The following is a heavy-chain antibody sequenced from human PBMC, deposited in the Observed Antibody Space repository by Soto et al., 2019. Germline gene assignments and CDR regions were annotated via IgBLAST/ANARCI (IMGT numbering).Heavy chain of an antibody. CDR1: GGSFSGYY. V-gene: IGHV4-34*01. J-gene: IGHJ6*03. CDR3: ARYRALTTTEDYYYMDV. D-gene: IGHD4-4*01. Sequence: SETLSLTCAVYGGSFSGYYWSWIRQPPGKGLEWIGEINHSGSTNYNPSLKSRVTISVDTSKNQFSLKLSSVTAADTAVYYCARYRALTTTEDYYYMDVWGKGTTVTVSS. CDR2: INHSGST.